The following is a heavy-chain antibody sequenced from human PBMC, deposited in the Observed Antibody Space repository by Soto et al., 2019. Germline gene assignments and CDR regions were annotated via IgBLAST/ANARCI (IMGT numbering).Heavy chain of an antibody. J-gene: IGHJ4*02. CDR1: GFTFSSYS. V-gene: IGHV3-48*02. CDR2: ISSSSSTI. CDR3: ARDYIQGLGFGELLSPSFDY. D-gene: IGHD3-10*01. Sequence: GGSLRLSCAASGFTFSSYSMNWVRQAPGKGLEWVSYISSSSSTIYYADSVKGRFTISKDNAKNSLYLQMNSLRDEDTAVYYCARDYIQGLGFGELLSPSFDYWGQGTLVTVSS.